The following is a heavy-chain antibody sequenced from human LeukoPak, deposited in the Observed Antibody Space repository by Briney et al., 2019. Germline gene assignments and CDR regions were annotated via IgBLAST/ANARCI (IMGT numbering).Heavy chain of an antibody. Sequence: SETLSLTCTVSGGSISGYYWSWIRQPAGKGLEWIGRIYTSGSTNYNPSLKSRVAMSVDTSKNQFFVTLNSVTAADTAVYYCARVHSDFRSGQSQIENDAFDIWGQGTMVTVSS. CDR2: IYTSGST. CDR1: GGSISGYY. CDR3: ARVHSDFRSGQSQIENDAFDI. J-gene: IGHJ3*02. D-gene: IGHD3-3*01. V-gene: IGHV4-4*07.